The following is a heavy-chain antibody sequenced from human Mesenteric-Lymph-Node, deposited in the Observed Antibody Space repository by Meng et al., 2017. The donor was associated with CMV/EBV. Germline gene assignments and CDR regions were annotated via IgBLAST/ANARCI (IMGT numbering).Heavy chain of an antibody. D-gene: IGHD3-3*01. CDR1: YY. Sequence: YYWSWIRQPPGKGLEWIGEINHSGSTNYNPSLKSRVTISVDTSKNQFSLKLSSVTAADTAVYYCARLALRGSITIFGVAHGGYFQHWGQGTLVTASS. J-gene: IGHJ1*01. CDR3: ARLALRGSITIFGVAHGGYFQH. CDR2: INHSGST. V-gene: IGHV4-34*01.